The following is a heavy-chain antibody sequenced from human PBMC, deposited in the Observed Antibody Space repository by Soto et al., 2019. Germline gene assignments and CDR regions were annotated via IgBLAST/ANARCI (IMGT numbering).Heavy chain of an antibody. Sequence: PGGSLRLSCAASGFTFSSYAMSWVRQAPGKGLEWVSAISGSGGSTYYADSVKGRFTISRDNSKNTLYLQMNSLRAEDTAVYYCAAGVVVVPPLMAWFYYYGMDVWGQGTTVTVSS. J-gene: IGHJ6*02. CDR2: ISGSGGST. V-gene: IGHV3-23*01. D-gene: IGHD2-2*01. CDR1: GFTFSSYA. CDR3: AAGVVVVPPLMAWFYYYGMDV.